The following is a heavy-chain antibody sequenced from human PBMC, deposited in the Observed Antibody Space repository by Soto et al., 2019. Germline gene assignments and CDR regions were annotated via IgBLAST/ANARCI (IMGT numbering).Heavy chain of an antibody. D-gene: IGHD6-6*01. V-gene: IGHV4-59*01. CDR1: GGSISSYY. CDR3: AAVEYSSSLGGDWFDP. CDR2: IYYSGST. J-gene: IGHJ5*02. Sequence: SETLSLTCTVSGGSISSYYWSWIRQPPGKGLEWIGYIYYSGSTNYNPSLKSRVTISVDTSKNQFSLKLSSVTAADTAVYYCAAVEYSSSLGGDWFDPWGQGTLVTVSS.